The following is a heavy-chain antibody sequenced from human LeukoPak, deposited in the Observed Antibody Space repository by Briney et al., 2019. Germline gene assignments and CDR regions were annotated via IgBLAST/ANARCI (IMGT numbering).Heavy chain of an antibody. Sequence: SETLSLTCTVSGGSISSYYWSWIRQPPGKGLEWIGYIYYSGSTDYNPSLKSRVTMSVDTSKNQFSLKLSSVTAADTAVYYCARAVGSGSFQTYYYYMDVWGKGTTVTISS. V-gene: IGHV4-59*12. J-gene: IGHJ6*03. CDR2: IYYSGST. D-gene: IGHD3-10*01. CDR3: ARAVGSGSFQTYYYYMDV. CDR1: GGSISSYY.